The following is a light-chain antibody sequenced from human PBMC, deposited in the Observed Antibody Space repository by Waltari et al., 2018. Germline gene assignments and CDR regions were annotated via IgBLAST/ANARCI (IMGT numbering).Light chain of an antibody. CDR3: QQLSTYPWT. J-gene: IGKJ2*02. V-gene: IGKV1-9*01. Sequence: DIQLTQSPSFLSASVGDRVTITCRASQGINSFLAWYKQRPGKAPKLQIYAASTLQSGVPSRCSGSGSGTEFTLTISSLQPEDFAAYSCQQLSTYPWTFGQGTRLEIK. CDR1: QGINSF. CDR2: AAS.